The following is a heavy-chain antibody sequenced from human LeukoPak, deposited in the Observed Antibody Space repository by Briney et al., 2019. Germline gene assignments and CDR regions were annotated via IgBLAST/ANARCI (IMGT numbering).Heavy chain of an antibody. CDR2: TYYRSTWYN. V-gene: IGHV6-1*01. CDR3: ARGLTQYDCFDP. J-gene: IGHJ5*02. D-gene: IGHD2-2*01. Sequence: KSSQTLSLTCAISGDSFSSNSVTWNWIRQSPSRGLEWLGRTYYRSTWYNDYAVSVRGRITVNPDTSKNQFSLHLNSVTPEDTAVYYCARGLTQYDCFDPWGQGILVTVSS. CDR1: GDSFSSNSVT.